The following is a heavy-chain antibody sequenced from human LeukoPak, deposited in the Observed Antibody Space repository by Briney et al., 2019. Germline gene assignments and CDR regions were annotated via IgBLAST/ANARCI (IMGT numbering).Heavy chain of an antibody. V-gene: IGHV4-34*01. Sequence: ETLSLTCAVYGGSFSGYYWSWIRQPPGKGLEWIGEINHSGSTNYNPSLKSRVTISVDTSKNQFSLKLSSVTAAGTAVYYCARGWSAWLRIDYWGQGTLVTVSS. CDR3: ARGWSAWLRIDY. CDR1: GGSFSGYY. CDR2: INHSGST. D-gene: IGHD5-12*01. J-gene: IGHJ4*02.